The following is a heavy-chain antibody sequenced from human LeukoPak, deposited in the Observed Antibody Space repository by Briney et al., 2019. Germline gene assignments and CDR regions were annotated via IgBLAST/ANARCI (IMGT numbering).Heavy chain of an antibody. J-gene: IGHJ4*02. V-gene: IGHV1-69*13. Sequence: SVKVSCKTSGGTFSSYAISWVRQAPGQGLEWMGGIIPIFGTTNYAQKFQGRVTITADESTSTAYMELSSLRSEDTAVYYCARAACTSCQGDYWGQGTLVTVSS. D-gene: IGHD2-2*01. CDR1: GGTFSSYA. CDR3: ARAACTSCQGDY. CDR2: IIPIFGTT.